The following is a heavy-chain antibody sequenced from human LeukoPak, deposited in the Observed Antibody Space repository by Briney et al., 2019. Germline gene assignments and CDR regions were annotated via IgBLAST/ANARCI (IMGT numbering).Heavy chain of an antibody. D-gene: IGHD2-2*01. J-gene: IGHJ5*02. Sequence: ASVKVSCKASGYTFTSYYMHWVRQAPGQGLEWMGVINPSGGSTSYAQKFQGRVTMTRDTSTSTVYMELSSLRSEDTAVYYCARDFGRIVVVPAAMRGWLDPWGQGTLVTVSS. CDR3: ARDFGRIVVVPAAMRGWLDP. CDR2: INPSGGST. CDR1: GYTFTSYY. V-gene: IGHV1-46*01.